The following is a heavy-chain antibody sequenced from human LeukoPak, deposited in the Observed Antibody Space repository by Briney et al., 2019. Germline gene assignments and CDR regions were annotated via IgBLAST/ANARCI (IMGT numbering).Heavy chain of an antibody. J-gene: IGHJ3*02. D-gene: IGHD2-15*01. CDR1: GYTFTGYY. V-gene: IGHV1-2*02. CDR2: INPNSGGT. Sequence: ASVKVSRKASGYTFTGYYMHWVRQAPGQGLEWMGWINPNSGGTNYAQKFQGRVTMTRDTSISTAYMELSRLRSDDTAVYYCARASLVVVVAASAFDIWGQGTMVTVSS. CDR3: ARASLVVVVAASAFDI.